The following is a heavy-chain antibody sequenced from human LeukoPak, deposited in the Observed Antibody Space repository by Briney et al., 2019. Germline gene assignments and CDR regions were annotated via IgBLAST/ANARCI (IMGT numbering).Heavy chain of an antibody. V-gene: IGHV4-39*01. Sequence: SETLSLTCTVSGGSISSSSYYWGWIRQPPGKGLEWIGSIYYSGSTYYNPSLKSRVTISVATSKNQFSLKLSSVTAADTAVYYCATRPRWAYNWNDDVFSGIDPWGQGTLVTVSS. CDR3: ATRPRWAYNWNDDVFSGIDP. CDR2: IYYSGST. CDR1: GGSISSSSYY. J-gene: IGHJ5*02. D-gene: IGHD1-1*01.